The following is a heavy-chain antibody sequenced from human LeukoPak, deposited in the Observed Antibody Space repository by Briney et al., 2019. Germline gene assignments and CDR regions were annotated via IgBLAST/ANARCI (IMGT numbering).Heavy chain of an antibody. CDR2: INHSGST. CDR3: ARLDTIFGVVTTGDY. CDR1: GGSFSGYY. Sequence: SETLSLTCAVYGGSFSGYYWSWIRRPPGKGLEWIGEINHSGSTNYNPSLKSRVTISVDTSKNQFSLKLSSVTAADTAVYYCARLDTIFGVVTTGDYWGQGTLVTVSS. J-gene: IGHJ4*02. D-gene: IGHD3-3*01. V-gene: IGHV4-34*01.